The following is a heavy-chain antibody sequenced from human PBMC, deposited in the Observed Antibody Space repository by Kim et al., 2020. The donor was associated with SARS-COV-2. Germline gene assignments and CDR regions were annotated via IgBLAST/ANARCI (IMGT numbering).Heavy chain of an antibody. V-gene: IGHV5-51*01. CDR1: GYSFTSYW. J-gene: IGHJ6*02. D-gene: IGHD2-2*01. Sequence: GESLKISCKGSGYSFTSYWIGWVRQMPGKGLEWMGIIYPGDSDTRYSPSFQGQVTISADKSISTAYLQWSSLKASDTAMYYCARHGIQYCSSTSCSPFASYYYYYGMDVWGQGTTVTVSS. CDR2: IYPGDSDT. CDR3: ARHGIQYCSSTSCSPFASYYYYYGMDV.